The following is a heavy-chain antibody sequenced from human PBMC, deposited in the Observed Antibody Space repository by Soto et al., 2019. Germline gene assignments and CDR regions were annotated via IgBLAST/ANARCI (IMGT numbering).Heavy chain of an antibody. CDR1: GFTFSSYS. D-gene: IGHD6-19*01. Sequence: PGGSLGLSCAASGFTFSSYSMNWVRQAPGKGLDCVSSISSSSSYIYYADSVKGLFTISRDNAKNSLYLQMNSLRAEDTAVYYCARVTSGWSRGGYYYYYGMDVWGQGNTVTVSS. J-gene: IGHJ6*02. CDR3: ARVTSGWSRGGYYYYYGMDV. V-gene: IGHV3-21*01. CDR2: ISSSSSYI.